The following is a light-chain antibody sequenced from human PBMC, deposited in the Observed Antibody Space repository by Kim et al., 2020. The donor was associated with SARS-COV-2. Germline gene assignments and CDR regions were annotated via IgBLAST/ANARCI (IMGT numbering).Light chain of an antibody. V-gene: IGKV1-5*03. CDR3: QQYNSYPWT. J-gene: IGKJ1*01. CDR1: QRISTW. CDR2: KAS. Sequence: DIQMTQSPSTLSASVGDRVTITCRASQRISTWLARYQQKPGKAPKLLIYKASSLESGVPSRFSGSGSGTEFTLTVSSLQPDDFATYHCQQYNSYPWTFGQGTKVDIK.